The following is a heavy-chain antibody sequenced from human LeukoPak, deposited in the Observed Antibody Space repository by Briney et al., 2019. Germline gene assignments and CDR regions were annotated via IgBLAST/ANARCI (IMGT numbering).Heavy chain of an antibody. CDR3: ARAVRSKGSSSWTGNGRDY. J-gene: IGHJ4*02. D-gene: IGHD6-13*01. Sequence: GASVKVSCKAPGYTFTSYYMHWVRQAPGQGLEWMGIINPSGGSTSYAQKFQGRVTMTRDTSTSTVYMELSSLRSEDTAVYYCARAVRSKGSSSWTGNGRDYWGQGTLVTVSP. CDR1: GYTFTSYY. CDR2: INPSGGST. V-gene: IGHV1-46*01.